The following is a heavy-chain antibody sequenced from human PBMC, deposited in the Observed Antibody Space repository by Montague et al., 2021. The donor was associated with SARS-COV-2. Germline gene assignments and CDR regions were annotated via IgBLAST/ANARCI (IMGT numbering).Heavy chain of an antibody. J-gene: IGHJ5*02. CDR1: GASISNGGYT. Sequence: TLSLTCAVSGASISNGGYTWSWIRRPPGKGLEWIGYIYQSGTTRYNPSLKSRVTMPVDKSKNQFSLQLTSVIAADTAIYFCARSMIRGGLNWFDPWGQGTLVIVSS. V-gene: IGHV4-30-2*01. D-gene: IGHD3-10*01. CDR3: ARSMIRGGLNWFDP. CDR2: IYQSGTT.